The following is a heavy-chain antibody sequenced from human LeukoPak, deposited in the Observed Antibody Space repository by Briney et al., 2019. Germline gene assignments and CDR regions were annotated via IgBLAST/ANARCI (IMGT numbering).Heavy chain of an antibody. CDR2: IGTAGDT. CDR3: ARVAKERVGGVYYFDY. CDR1: GFTFSDYD. D-gene: IGHD1-1*01. J-gene: IGHJ4*02. Sequence: GGSLGLSCAASGFTFSDYDMHWVRQATGKGLEWVSAIGTAGDTYYTGSVKGRFTISRENAKNSLYLQMNSLRAGDTAVYYCARVAKERVGGVYYFDYWGQGTLVTVSS. V-gene: IGHV3-13*01.